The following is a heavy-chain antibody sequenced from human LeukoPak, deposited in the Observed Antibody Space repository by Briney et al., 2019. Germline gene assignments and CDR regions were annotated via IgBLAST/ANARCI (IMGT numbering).Heavy chain of an antibody. Sequence: QPGRSLRLSCAASEFTFGSYTMHWVRQAPGKGLEWVALISYDGSNKYYADSVKGRFTISRDNSKKTLLLQTNSLRAEDTAMYYCTRDWRAFCGGDCFGFFDYWGQGTLVTVSS. CDR3: TRDWRAFCGGDCFGFFDY. V-gene: IGHV3-30-3*01. CDR2: ISYDGSNK. D-gene: IGHD2-21*02. J-gene: IGHJ4*02. CDR1: EFTFGSYT.